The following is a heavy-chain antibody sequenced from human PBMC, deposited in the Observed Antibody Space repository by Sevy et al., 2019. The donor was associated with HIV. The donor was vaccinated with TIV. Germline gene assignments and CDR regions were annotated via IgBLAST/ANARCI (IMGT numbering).Heavy chain of an antibody. CDR2: ISPSGGNT. J-gene: IGHJ4*02. CDR1: GFTFSSYA. D-gene: IGHD3-22*01. Sequence: GGSLRLSCAASGFTFSSYAFSWVRQAPGKGLEWVSSISPSGGNTYYADSVKGRFTISRDNSKNTLDLQMNSLRAEDTAVYYCAKEDRSGFYWGQGTLVTVSS. V-gene: IGHV3-23*01. CDR3: AKEDRSGFY.